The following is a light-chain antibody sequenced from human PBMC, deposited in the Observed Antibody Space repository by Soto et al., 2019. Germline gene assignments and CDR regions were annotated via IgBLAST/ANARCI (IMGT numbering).Light chain of an antibody. J-gene: IGKJ1*01. CDR2: GAS. CDR3: QQYGSSPTWT. V-gene: IGKV3-20*01. CDR1: QSVSSSY. Sequence: EIVLTQSPGTLSLSPGERATLSRRASQSVSSSYLAWYQQKPGQAPRLLIYGASSRATGIPDRFSGSGSGTDFTLTISRLEPEDFAVYYCQQYGSSPTWTFGQGTKVDIK.